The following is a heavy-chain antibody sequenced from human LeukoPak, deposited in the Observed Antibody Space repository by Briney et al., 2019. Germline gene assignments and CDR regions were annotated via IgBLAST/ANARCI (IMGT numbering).Heavy chain of an antibody. D-gene: IGHD2-15*01. J-gene: IGHJ4*02. CDR1: GFTFSSYS. CDR3: ARVTLGYCSGGSCRSKQIDY. CDR2: ISSSSSYI. Sequence: GGSLRRSCAASGFTFSSYSMNWVRQAPGKGLEWVSSISSSSSYIYYADSVKGRFTISRDNAKNSLYLQMNSLRAEDTAVYYCARVTLGYCSGGSCRSKQIDYWGQGTLVTVSS. V-gene: IGHV3-21*01.